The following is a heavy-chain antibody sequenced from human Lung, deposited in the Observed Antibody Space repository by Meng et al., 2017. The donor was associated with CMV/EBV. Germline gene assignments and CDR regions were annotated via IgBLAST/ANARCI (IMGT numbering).Heavy chain of an antibody. Sequence: SVXVSXXASGGTFRKYSISWVRQAPGQGLEWMGGILTIFGIAKIAQNFQGRVTITTDGSTSTAYMEVSSLRSEDTAVYYCARVGGTMVKNGYFDYWGQGTXVTVSS. CDR2: ILTIFGIA. J-gene: IGHJ4*03. CDR1: GGTFRKYS. V-gene: IGHV1-69*05. D-gene: IGHD4/OR15-4a*01. CDR3: ARVGGTMVKNGYFDY.